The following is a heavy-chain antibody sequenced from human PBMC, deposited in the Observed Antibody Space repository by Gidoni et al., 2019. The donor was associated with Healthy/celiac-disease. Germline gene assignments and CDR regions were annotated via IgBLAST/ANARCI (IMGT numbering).Heavy chain of an antibody. CDR3: ARGWGDTVTTMNWFDP. D-gene: IGHD4-4*01. CDR1: GYTFTSYY. CDR2: INPSGGST. V-gene: IGHV1-46*04. J-gene: IGHJ5*02. Sequence: QVQLVQSGAEVKKPGASVKVSCKASGYTFTSYYMHWVRQAPGQGLEWMGIINPSGGSTSYAQKLQGRVTMTRDTSTSTVYMELSSLRSEDTAVYYCARGWGDTVTTMNWFDPWGQGTLVTVSS.